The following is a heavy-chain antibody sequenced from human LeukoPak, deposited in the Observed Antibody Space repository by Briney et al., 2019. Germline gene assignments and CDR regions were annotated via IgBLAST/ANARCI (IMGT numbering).Heavy chain of an antibody. CDR3: ARGTAVGTFDY. CDR1: GGSISSGGYY. D-gene: IGHD6-13*01. J-gene: IGHJ4*02. CDR2: ISYSGST. Sequence: SQTLSLTCTVSGGSISSGGYYWSWIRQHPGKGLEWIGHISYSGSTYYNPSLKSRVTISVDTSKNQFSLKLSSVTAADTAVFYCARGTAVGTFDYWGQGTLVTVSS. V-gene: IGHV4-31*03.